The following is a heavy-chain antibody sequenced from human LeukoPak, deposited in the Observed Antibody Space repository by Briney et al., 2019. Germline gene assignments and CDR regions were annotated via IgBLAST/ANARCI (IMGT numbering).Heavy chain of an antibody. CDR2: ISAYNGNT. J-gene: IGHJ3*02. CDR1: GYTFTSYG. Sequence: ASVKVSCKASGYTFTSYGISWVRQAPGQGLEWMGWISAYNGNTNYAQKLQGRVTMTTDTSTSTAYMELRSLRSDDTAVYYCARDRGLSTMIVVAQNAFDIWGQGTMVTVSS. V-gene: IGHV1-18*01. CDR3: ARDRGLSTMIVVAQNAFDI. D-gene: IGHD3-22*01.